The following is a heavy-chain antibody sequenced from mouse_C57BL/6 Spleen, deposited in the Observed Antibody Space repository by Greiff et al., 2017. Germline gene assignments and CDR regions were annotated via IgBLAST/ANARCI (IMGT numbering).Heavy chain of an antibody. V-gene: IGHV5-4*01. J-gene: IGHJ2*01. CDR2: ISDGGSYT. Sequence: EVQRVESGGGLVKPGGSLKLSCAASGFTFSSYAMSWVRQTPEKRLEWVATISDGGSYTYYPDNVKGRFTISRDNAKNNLYLQMSHLKSEDTAMYYCARDTLLYGNYFDYWGQGTTLTVSS. CDR1: GFTFSSYA. CDR3: ARDTLLYGNYFDY. D-gene: IGHD2-1*01.